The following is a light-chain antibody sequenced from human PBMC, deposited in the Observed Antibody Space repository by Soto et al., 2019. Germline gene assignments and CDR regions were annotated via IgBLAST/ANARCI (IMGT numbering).Light chain of an antibody. CDR3: QQRSNWPLT. CDR2: DAS. Sequence: ELVLTQSPATLSLSPGERATLSCRASQSVSSYLAWYQQKPGQAPRLLIYDASNSATGLPARFSGSGSGTDFTLTISSLEPEDFAVYSCQQRSNWPLTFGGGTTVEIK. CDR1: QSVSSY. V-gene: IGKV3-11*01. J-gene: IGKJ4*01.